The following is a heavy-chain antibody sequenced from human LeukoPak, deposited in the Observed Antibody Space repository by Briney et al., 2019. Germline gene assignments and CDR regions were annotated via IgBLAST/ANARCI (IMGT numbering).Heavy chain of an antibody. V-gene: IGHV3-23*01. CDR2: ISGSGGST. D-gene: IGHD3-16*01. Sequence: QPGGSLRLSCAASGFTFSSYAMSWVRQAPGKGLEWVSAISGSGGSTYYADSVKGRFTISRDNPKNTLYLQMNSLRAEDTAVYYCAKGPHTFLYGPRRMDALDIWGQGTMVTVSS. J-gene: IGHJ3*02. CDR1: GFTFSSYA. CDR3: AKGPHTFLYGPRRMDALDI.